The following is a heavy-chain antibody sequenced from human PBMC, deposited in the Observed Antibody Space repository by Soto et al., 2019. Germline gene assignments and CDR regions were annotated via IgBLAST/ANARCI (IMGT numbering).Heavy chain of an antibody. Sequence: EVQLVESGGGLVQPGGSLRLSCAASGFTFSPFWMHWVRQVPGKGPVWVSRINSDGNSTSYADSVKGRLTISRDNAKNTLYLQMTSLRAEDTAVYYCARGSNHFDYWGQGNLVTVSS. V-gene: IGHV3-74*01. J-gene: IGHJ4*02. CDR3: ARGSNHFDY. D-gene: IGHD4-4*01. CDR1: GFTFSPFW. CDR2: INSDGNST.